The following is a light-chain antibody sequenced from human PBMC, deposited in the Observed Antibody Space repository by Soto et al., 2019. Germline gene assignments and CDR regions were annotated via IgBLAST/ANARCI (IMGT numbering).Light chain of an antibody. CDR1: QGSNNY. V-gene: IGKV1-27*01. CDR2: AAS. Sequence: DVQLTQSPSSLSASVGDRVTITCRASQGSNNYLAWYQQKPGKVPNLLIYAASTLQSGVPSRFSGSGSGTDFNLTISSLQPEEVANSSCTTFNRVPTFGGGTKVEI. CDR3: TTFNRVPT. J-gene: IGKJ4*01.